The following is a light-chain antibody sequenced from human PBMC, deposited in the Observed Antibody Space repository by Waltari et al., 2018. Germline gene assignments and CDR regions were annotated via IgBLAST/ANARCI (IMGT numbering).Light chain of an antibody. CDR3: VAWDDTVNGLV. CDR1: SSNIGSNV. J-gene: IGLJ2*01. V-gene: IGLV1-44*01. CDR2: SNN. Sequence: QSVLTQPPSASGTPGQRVTISCSGSSSNIGSNVVNWHRQVPGAAPTLPIYSNNQRPAGVPDRFSASKSGTAASLAISGLQSDDEADYYCVAWDDTVNGLVFGAGTKLTVL.